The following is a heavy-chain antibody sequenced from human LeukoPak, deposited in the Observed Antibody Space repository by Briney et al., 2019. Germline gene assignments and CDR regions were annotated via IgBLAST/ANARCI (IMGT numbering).Heavy chain of an antibody. CDR2: ISYDGSNK. D-gene: IGHD4-23*01. V-gene: IGHV3-30*18. CDR1: GFTFSSYG. Sequence: PGRSLRLSCAASGFTFSSYGMHWVRQAPGKGLEWVAVISYDGSNKYYADSVKGRFTISRDNSKNTLYLQMNSLRAEDTAVYYCANLDYGGNPRVDYWGQGTLDTVSS. J-gene: IGHJ4*02. CDR3: ANLDYGGNPRVDY.